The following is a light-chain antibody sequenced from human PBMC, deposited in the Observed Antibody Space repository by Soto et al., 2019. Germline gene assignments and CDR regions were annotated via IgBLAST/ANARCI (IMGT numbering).Light chain of an antibody. CDR2: WAS. V-gene: IGKV4-1*01. Sequence: DIVMTQSPDSLAVSLCEXAXXXXXXXXXXXYSSNDKNYLAWYQQKPGQPPRLLIYWASTRESGVPDRVTGGGSGTDFTLTISSLQAEDVAVYYCQQYYSSPFTFGPGTKVDIK. CDR3: QQYYSSPFT. J-gene: IGKJ3*01. CDR1: XXXXYSSNDKNY.